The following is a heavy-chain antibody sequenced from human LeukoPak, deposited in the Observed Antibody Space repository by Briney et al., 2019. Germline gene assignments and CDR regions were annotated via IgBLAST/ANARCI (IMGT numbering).Heavy chain of an antibody. D-gene: IGHD3-3*01. J-gene: IGHJ6*02. CDR1: GGSISSYY. CDR2: IYTSGST. CDR3: ARDGVVRGYYYYGMDV. V-gene: IGHV4-4*07. Sequence: SETLSLTCTVSGGSISSYYWSWIRQPAGKGLEWIGRIYTSGSTNYNPSLKSRVTMSVDTSKNQFSLKLSSVTAADTAVYYCARDGVVRGYYYYGMDVWGQGTTVTVSS.